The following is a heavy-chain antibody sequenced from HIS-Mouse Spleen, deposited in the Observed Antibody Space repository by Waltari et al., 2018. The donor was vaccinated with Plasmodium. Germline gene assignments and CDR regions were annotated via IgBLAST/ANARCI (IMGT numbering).Heavy chain of an antibody. Sequence: QVQLVQSGAEVKKPGASVKVSCKASGYTFTGYYMHWVRQAPGQGLEWVGLVNPNIGGKNYAQNFQGRVTMTMDTSISTAYMELSRLGSDDTAVYYCARDWATAVAGEKNWFDPWGQGTLVTVSS. V-gene: IGHV1-2*02. CDR1: GYTFTGYY. J-gene: IGHJ5*02. CDR3: ARDWATAVAGEKNWFDP. CDR2: VNPNIGGK. D-gene: IGHD6-19*01.